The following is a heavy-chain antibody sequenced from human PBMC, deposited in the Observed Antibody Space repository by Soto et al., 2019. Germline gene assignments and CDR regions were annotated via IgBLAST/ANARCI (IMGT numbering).Heavy chain of an antibody. CDR1: GVTFSSYW. CDR2: INSDGSSI. D-gene: IGHD3-16*01. CDR3: ATSISVGGGG. J-gene: IGHJ4*02. V-gene: IGHV3-74*01. Sequence: XGSLRLSFAAAGVTFSSYWLPWVRQAPGKGLVWVSRINSDGSSIRYADSVKGRFTISRDNAKNTLYLQMNNLRADDTAVYYCATSISVGGGGWGQGTLVTVSS.